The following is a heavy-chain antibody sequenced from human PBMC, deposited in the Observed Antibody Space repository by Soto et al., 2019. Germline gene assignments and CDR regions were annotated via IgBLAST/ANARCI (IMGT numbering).Heavy chain of an antibody. D-gene: IGHD2-21*01. J-gene: IGHJ2*01. CDR3: ARVGPPSPSVIWFFDL. CDR1: GGSFRTYA. Sequence: SVKVSCKASGGSFRTYAINWVRQAPVQGLERMGGIIPMLAAPTYAQKFQGRLTITADESTTTVYMELSSLTSEDTAVYYCARVGPPSPSVIWFFDLWGRGTLVTVSS. CDR2: IIPMLAAP. V-gene: IGHV1-69*19.